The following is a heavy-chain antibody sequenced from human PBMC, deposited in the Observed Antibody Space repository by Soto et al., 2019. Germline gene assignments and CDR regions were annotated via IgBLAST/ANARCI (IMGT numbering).Heavy chain of an antibody. CDR3: XXXXXXXXXXXYYNRIDF. J-gene: IGHJ4*02. V-gene: IGHV1-69*01. D-gene: IGHD3-10*01. CDR1: GGIFSTYA. Sequence: QVQLVQSGAEVKKPGSSVKVSCKASGGIFSTYAISWLRQAPGQGLEWMGGIIPIFGTPNYAQRFQGRVTITADESTSXAXXXXXXXXXXXXXXXXXXXXXXXXXXXXYYNRIDFWGQGTLVTVSS. CDR2: IIPIFGTP.